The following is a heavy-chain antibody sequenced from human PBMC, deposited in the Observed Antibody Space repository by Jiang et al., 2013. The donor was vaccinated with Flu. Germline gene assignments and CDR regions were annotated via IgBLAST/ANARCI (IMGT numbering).Heavy chain of an antibody. CDR3: VRATFSGTVISYYFDY. CDR1: GDSVSSNSAA. V-gene: IGHV6-1*01. D-gene: IGHD1-1*01. CDR2: TYYRSKWSN. J-gene: IGHJ4*02. Sequence: QTLSLTCAISGDSVSSNSAAWNWIRQSPSRGLEWLGRTYYRSKWSNDYAVSVKSRITINSDASKNQFSLQLNSVTPEDTAVYYCVRATFSGTVISYYFDYWGQGTLVTVSS.